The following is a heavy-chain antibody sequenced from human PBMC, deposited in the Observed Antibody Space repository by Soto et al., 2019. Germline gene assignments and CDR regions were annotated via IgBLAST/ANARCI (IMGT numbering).Heavy chain of an antibody. CDR3: ARGAGVATIISRDFDY. Sequence: ASVKVSCKASGYTFSSYYMHWVRQAPGQGLEWMGWINPNSGGTNYAQKFQGWVTMTRDTSISTAYMELSRLRSDDTAVYYCARGAGVATIISRDFDYWGQGTLVTVSS. D-gene: IGHD5-12*01. J-gene: IGHJ4*02. CDR2: INPNSGGT. V-gene: IGHV1-2*04. CDR1: GYTFSSYY.